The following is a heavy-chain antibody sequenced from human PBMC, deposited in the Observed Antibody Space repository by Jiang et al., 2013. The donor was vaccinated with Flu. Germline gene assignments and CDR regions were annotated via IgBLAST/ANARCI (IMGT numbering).Heavy chain of an antibody. CDR1: GDSISTYY. CDR3: ARDRRHSYGRYFDY. J-gene: IGHJ4*01. D-gene: IGHD5-18*01. V-gene: IGHV4-59*01. Sequence: GSGLVKPSETLSLTCTVSGDSISTYYWSWIRQPPGKGLEWIGYIYYNENTNYNPSLKSRVTISVDTSRNQFSLRLSSVTAADTAVYYCARDRRHSYGRYFDYVGP. CDR2: IYYNENT.